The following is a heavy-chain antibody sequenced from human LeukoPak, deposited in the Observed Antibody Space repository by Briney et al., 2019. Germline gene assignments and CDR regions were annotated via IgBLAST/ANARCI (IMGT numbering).Heavy chain of an antibody. CDR2: ISYDGSNK. V-gene: IGHV3-30-3*01. J-gene: IGHJ3*02. CDR1: GFTFSASS. Sequence: PGRSLRLSCAASGFTFSASSMHWVRQAPGKGLEWVAVISYDGSNKYYADSVKGRFTISRDNSKSTLYLQMNSLRAEDTAVYYCARQKGAFDIWGQGTMVTVSS. CDR3: ARQKGAFDI.